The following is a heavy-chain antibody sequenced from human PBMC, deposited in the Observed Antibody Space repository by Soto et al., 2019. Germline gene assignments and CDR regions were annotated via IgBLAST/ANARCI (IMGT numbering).Heavy chain of an antibody. CDR2: INQDGNEK. CDR1: GFTFNSAW. J-gene: IGHJ4*02. D-gene: IGHD6-6*01. CDR3: ASTPVAARYFDY. Sequence: EVQLVESGGGLVQPGGSLRLSCSASGFTFNSAWMSWVRQAPGKGLEWVVNINQDGNEKFYVDSVMGRFTISRDNAKNSLFLQMNSLRVEDTAVYYCASTPVAARYFDYWGRGTLVTVSS. V-gene: IGHV3-7*01.